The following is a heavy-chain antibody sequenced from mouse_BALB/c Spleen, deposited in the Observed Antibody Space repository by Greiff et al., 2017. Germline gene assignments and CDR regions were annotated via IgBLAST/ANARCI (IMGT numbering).Heavy chain of an antibody. J-gene: IGHJ3*01. Sequence: QVQLQQSGAELMKPGASVKISCKATGYTFSSYWIEWVKQRPGHGLEWIGEILPGSGSTNYNEKFKGKATFTADTSSNTAYMQLSSLTSEDSAVYYCARRGGNPWFAYWGQGTRVTVSA. CDR2: ILPGSGST. V-gene: IGHV1-9*01. CDR1: GYTFSSYW. CDR3: ARRGGNPWFAY. D-gene: IGHD2-1*01.